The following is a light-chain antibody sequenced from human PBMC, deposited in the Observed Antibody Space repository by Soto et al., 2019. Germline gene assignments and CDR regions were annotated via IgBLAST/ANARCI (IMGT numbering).Light chain of an antibody. CDR1: QGIDTS. Sequence: DVRMTQSPSSLSASVGDRVTITCRASQGIDTSLAWYQQKPGKAPKLLIYAASNFQSGVPSRFSGSGSGTHFTLTISSLQPEDFATYYCQQLHGYPITFGQGTRLEI. V-gene: IGKV1-9*01. CDR2: AAS. CDR3: QQLHGYPIT. J-gene: IGKJ5*01.